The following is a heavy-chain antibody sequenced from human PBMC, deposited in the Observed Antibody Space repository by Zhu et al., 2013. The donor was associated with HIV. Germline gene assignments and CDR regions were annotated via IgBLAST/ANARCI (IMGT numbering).Heavy chain of an antibody. CDR2: IIPIFGTA. V-gene: IGHV1-69*01. CDR1: GGTFSSYA. Sequence: QVQLVQSGAEVKKPGSSVKVSCKASGGTFSSYAISWVRQAPGQGLEWMGGIIPIFGTANYAQKFQGRVTITADESTSTAYMELSSLRSEDTAVYYCARGWVVQLYYYYYYMDVWGKGTTVTVSS. D-gene: IGHD6-19*01. CDR3: ARGWVVQLYYYYYYMDV. J-gene: IGHJ6*03.